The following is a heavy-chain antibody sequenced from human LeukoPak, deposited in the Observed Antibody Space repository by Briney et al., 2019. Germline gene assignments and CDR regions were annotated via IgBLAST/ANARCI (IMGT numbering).Heavy chain of an antibody. CDR3: ARAAHSATNLAFDI. V-gene: IGHV3-21*01. D-gene: IGHD5-12*01. CDR1: GFTFSSYS. J-gene: IGHJ3*02. CDR2: ISSSSSYI. Sequence: GGSLRLSCAASGFTFSSYSMNWVRQAPGKGLEWVSSISSSSSYIYYADSVKDRFTISRDNAKNSLYLQMNSLRAEDTAVYYCARAAHSATNLAFDIWGQGTMVTVSS.